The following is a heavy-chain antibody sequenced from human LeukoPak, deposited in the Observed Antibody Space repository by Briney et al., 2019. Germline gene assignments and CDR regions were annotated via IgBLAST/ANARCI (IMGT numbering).Heavy chain of an antibody. Sequence: ASVKVSCKASGYTFTGYYMHWVRQAPGQGLEWMGWINTNTGNPTYAQGFTGRFVFSLDTSVSTAYLQISSLKAEDTAVYYCARDLNDYVWGSYRSQPNWFDPWGQGTLVTVSS. J-gene: IGHJ5*02. V-gene: IGHV7-4-1*02. CDR1: GYTFTGYY. D-gene: IGHD3-16*02. CDR2: INTNTGNP. CDR3: ARDLNDYVWGSYRSQPNWFDP.